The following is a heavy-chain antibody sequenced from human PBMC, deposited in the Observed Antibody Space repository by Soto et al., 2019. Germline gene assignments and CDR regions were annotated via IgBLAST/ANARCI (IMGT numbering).Heavy chain of an antibody. D-gene: IGHD6-19*01. CDR2: IYWDDDK. Sequence: QITLKESGPTLVKPTQTLTLTCTFSGFSLSTTGVAVGWIRQPPGKAVEWLALIYWDDDKRYSPSLKSRLTITKDTSKNQVALTRTNMDPVDTATHDCAPRPIAVAATRGIGRFDPWGQGTLVTVSS. CDR1: GFSLSTTGVA. J-gene: IGHJ5*02. V-gene: IGHV2-5*02. CDR3: APRPIAVAATRGIGRFDP.